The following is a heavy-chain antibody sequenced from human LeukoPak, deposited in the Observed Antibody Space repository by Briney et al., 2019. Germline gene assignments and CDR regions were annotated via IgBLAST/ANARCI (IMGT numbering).Heavy chain of an antibody. V-gene: IGHV1-2*02. J-gene: IGHJ4*02. D-gene: IGHD3-9*01. Sequence: GASVTVSFKASGYTFTGYYMHWVRQAPGQGLEWMGWINPNSGGTNYAQKFQGRVTMTRDTSISTAYMELSRLRSDDTAVYYCARDNYVLRYFDWSGPTYYFDYWGQGTLVTVSS. CDR2: INPNSGGT. CDR1: GYTFTGYY. CDR3: ARDNYVLRYFDWSGPTYYFDY.